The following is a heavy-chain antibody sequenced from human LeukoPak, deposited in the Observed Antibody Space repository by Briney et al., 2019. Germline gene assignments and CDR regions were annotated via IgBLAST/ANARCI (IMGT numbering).Heavy chain of an antibody. CDR3: ARDLSSGWYCDY. J-gene: IGHJ4*02. V-gene: IGHV1-69*04. D-gene: IGHD6-19*01. Sequence: SVKVSCKASGGTFSSYAISWVRQAPGQGLEWMGRIIPILGIANYAQKFQGRVTITADKSTSTAYMELSSLRSEDTAVYYCARDLSSGWYCDYWGQGTLVTVSS. CDR1: GGTFSSYA. CDR2: IIPILGIA.